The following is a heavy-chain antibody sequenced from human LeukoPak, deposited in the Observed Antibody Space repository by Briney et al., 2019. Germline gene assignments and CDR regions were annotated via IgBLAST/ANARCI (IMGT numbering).Heavy chain of an antibody. D-gene: IGHD3-3*01. Sequence: GESLKISCKGSGYSFTSYWIGWVRQMPGKGLEWMGIIYPGDSDTRYSPSFQGQVTISADKSISTAYLQWSSLKAPDTAMYYCARHRITIFGVVRYMDVWGKGTTVTVSS. J-gene: IGHJ6*03. CDR2: IYPGDSDT. CDR1: GYSFTSYW. V-gene: IGHV5-51*01. CDR3: ARHRITIFGVVRYMDV.